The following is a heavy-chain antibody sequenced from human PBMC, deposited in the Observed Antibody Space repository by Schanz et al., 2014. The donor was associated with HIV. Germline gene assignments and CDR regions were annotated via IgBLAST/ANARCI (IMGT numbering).Heavy chain of an antibody. V-gene: IGHV3-72*01. CDR1: GITFCGFA. J-gene: IGHJ6*02. Sequence: VQLVGSGGGGVQPGRSLRLSRAASGITFCGFAMSWVRPAPGKGLGGGAPRRVKSDSYATEYAAAVTGRFTISRDDSKNSVYLQMNSLNIEDTAVYYCRGYRFYYGVDFWGQGTTVTVS. CDR3: RGYRFYYGVDF. D-gene: IGHD5-18*01. CDR2: RRVKSDSYAT.